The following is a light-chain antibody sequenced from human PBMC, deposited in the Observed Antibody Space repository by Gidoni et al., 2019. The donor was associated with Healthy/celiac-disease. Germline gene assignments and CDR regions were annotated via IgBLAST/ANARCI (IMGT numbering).Light chain of an antibody. CDR2: WAS. Sequence: DIVMTQSPDSLAVSLGERATINCKSSQSVLYSSNNKNYLAWYQQKPGQPPKLLIYWASTRESGVPDRFSGSGSGTDFTLTISSLQAEDVAVYYCQQYYSTPHGFXPXTKVDIK. CDR1: QSVLYSSNNKNY. V-gene: IGKV4-1*01. J-gene: IGKJ3*01. CDR3: QQYYSTPHG.